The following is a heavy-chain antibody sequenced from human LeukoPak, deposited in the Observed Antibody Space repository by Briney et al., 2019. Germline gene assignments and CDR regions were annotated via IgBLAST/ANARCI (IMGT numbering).Heavy chain of an antibody. CDR1: GFTFSTYW. V-gene: IGHV3-7*01. D-gene: IGHD3-22*01. J-gene: IGHJ4*02. CDR3: ARGYYDSSGYYYLDY. CDR2: TREDGSEK. Sequence: GGSLRLSCAASGFTFSTYWMSWVRQAPGKGLEWVANTREDGSEKYYVDSVKGRFTISRDNAKNSLYLQMNSLRAEDTAVYYCARGYYDSSGYYYLDYWGQGTLVTVSS.